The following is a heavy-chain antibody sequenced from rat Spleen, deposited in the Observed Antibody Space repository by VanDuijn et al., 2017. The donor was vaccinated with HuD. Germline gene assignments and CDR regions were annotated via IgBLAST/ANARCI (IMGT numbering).Heavy chain of an antibody. CDR3: ARRGIYYYDGYFAY. CDR2: LSYDGHTT. CDR1: GFTFSHYG. V-gene: IGHV5-29*01. J-gene: IGHJ3*01. D-gene: IGHD1-12*02. Sequence: EVQLVESGGDLVQPGRSLKLTCAASGFTFSHYGMAWVRQAPTKGLEWVATLSYDGHTTYYRDSVKGRFTISRDIAKSTLYLQMDSLGSEDTASYYCARRGIYYYDGYFAYWGQGTLVTVSS.